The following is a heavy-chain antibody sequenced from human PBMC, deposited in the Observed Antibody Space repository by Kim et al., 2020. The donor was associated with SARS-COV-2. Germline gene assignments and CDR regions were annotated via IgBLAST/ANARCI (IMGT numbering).Heavy chain of an antibody. CDR1: GGSFSGYY. J-gene: IGHJ5*02. CDR2: INHSGST. CDR3: AIGQRRIDP. Sequence: SETLSLTCAVYGGSFSGYYWSWIRQPPGKGLEWIGEINHSGSTNYNPSLKSRVTISVDTSKNQFSLKLISVTAADTAVYYCAIGQRRIDPWGQGTLVTVSS. V-gene: IGHV4-34*01.